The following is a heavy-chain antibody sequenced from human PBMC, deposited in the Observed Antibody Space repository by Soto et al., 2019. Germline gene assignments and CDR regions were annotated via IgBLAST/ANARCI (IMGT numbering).Heavy chain of an antibody. CDR2: MYNSGST. CDR3: AKLTAGLVARRGWFDP. J-gene: IGHJ5*02. V-gene: IGHV4-59*01. D-gene: IGHD2-8*02. CDR1: GGSISSYY. Sequence: QVQLQESGPGLVKPSETLSLTCTVSGGSISSYYWSWIRQPPGRGLEWIGYMYNSGSTNYNPSLKSRVTISVDTSKNQFSLKLTSVTAADTAVYYCAKLTAGLVARRGWFDPWGQGTLVTVSS.